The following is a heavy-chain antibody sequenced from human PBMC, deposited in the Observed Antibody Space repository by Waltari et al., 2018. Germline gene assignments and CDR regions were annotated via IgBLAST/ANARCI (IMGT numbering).Heavy chain of an antibody. D-gene: IGHD3-3*01. CDR3: ARVGTIFGVVTDYYYGMDV. Sequence: VQLVESGGGVVQPGRSLRLSCAASGFTFSSYGMPWVRQAPGKGLEWVAVIWYDGSNKYYADSVKGRFTISRDNSKNTLYLQMNSLRAEDTAVYYCARVGTIFGVVTDYYYGMDVWGQGTTVTVSS. V-gene: IGHV3-33*01. CDR1: GFTFSSYG. J-gene: IGHJ6*02. CDR2: IWYDGSNK.